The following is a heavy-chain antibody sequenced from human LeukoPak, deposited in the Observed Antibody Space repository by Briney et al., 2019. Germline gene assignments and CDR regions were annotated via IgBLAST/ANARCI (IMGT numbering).Heavy chain of an antibody. CDR2: ISNTGST. Sequence: PSETLSLTCTVSGGSIRSYYWSWFRQPPGKGLEWIVYISNTGSTKYNPSLRSRVTISVDTSKNQFSLKLSSVTAADTAVYYCARAVGDYTFDYWGQGALVTVSS. J-gene: IGHJ4*02. CDR3: ARAVGDYTFDY. CDR1: GGSIRSYY. V-gene: IGHV4-59*01. D-gene: IGHD4-17*01.